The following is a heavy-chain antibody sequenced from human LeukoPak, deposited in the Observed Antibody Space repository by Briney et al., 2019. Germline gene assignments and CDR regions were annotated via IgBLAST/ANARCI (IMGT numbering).Heavy chain of an antibody. V-gene: IGHV3-21*01. CDR2: ISSSSSYI. CDR1: GFIFSSYS. Sequence: GGSLRLSCAASGFIFSSYSMTWVRQAPGKGLEWVSCISSSSSYIYYADSVKGRFTISRDNAKNSLFLQMNSLRAEDTAVYYCARAEGVPAAIYYYIDVWGKGTTVTVSS. CDR3: ARAEGVPAAIYYYIDV. J-gene: IGHJ6*03. D-gene: IGHD2-2*02.